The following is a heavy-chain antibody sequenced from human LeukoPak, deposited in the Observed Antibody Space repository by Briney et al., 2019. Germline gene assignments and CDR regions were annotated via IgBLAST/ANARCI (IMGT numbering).Heavy chain of an antibody. Sequence: ASVTVSCKASGYTFTSYGISWVRQAPGQGLEWMGWISAYNGNTNYAQKLQGRVTMTTDTSTSTAYMELRSLRSDDTAVYYCARDYDILTGYQTGGAFDIWGQGTMVTVPS. D-gene: IGHD3-9*01. J-gene: IGHJ3*02. CDR1: GYTFTSYG. CDR2: ISAYNGNT. V-gene: IGHV1-18*04. CDR3: ARDYDILTGYQTGGAFDI.